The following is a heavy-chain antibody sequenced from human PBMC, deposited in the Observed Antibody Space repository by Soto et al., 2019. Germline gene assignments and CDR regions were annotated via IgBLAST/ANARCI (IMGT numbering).Heavy chain of an antibody. CDR1: GFTFSKAW. Sequence: EVQLVESGGGLLNPGGSLRISCAASGFTFSKAWMSWVRQAPGKGPEWVGRFKSKTDGGTTDYAAPVKGRFTISRDDSKNTLSLQMNSLKTEDTAVYYCTTAPRGYSNYDWIDFWGQVTLVTVSS. CDR3: TTAPRGYSNYDWIDF. D-gene: IGHD5-12*01. V-gene: IGHV3-15*01. CDR2: FKSKTDGGTT. J-gene: IGHJ4*02.